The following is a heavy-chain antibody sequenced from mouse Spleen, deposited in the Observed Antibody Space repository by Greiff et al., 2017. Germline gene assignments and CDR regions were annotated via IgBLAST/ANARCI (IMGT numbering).Heavy chain of an antibody. CDR3: ARRRTAQARGDSYAMDY. V-gene: IGHV2-2*01. D-gene: IGHD3-2*02. CDR1: GFSLTSYG. CDR2: IWSGGST. J-gene: IGHJ4*01. Sequence: VQLQQSGPGLVQPSQSLSITCTVSGFSLTSYGVHWVRQSPGKGLEWLGVIWSGGSTDYNAAFISRLSISKDNSKSQVFFKMNSLQADDTAIYYCARRRTAQARGDSYAMDYWGQGTSVTVSA.